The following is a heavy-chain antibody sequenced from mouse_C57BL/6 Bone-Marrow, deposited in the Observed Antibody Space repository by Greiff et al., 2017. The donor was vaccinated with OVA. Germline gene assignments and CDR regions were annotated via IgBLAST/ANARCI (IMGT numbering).Heavy chain of an antibody. V-gene: IGHV1-7*01. CDR2: INPSSGYT. Sequence: VQVVESGAELAKPGASVKLSCKASGYTFTSYWMHWVKQRPGQGLEWIGYINPSSGYTKYNQKFKDKATLTADKSSSTAYMQLSSLTYEDSAVYYCARFGSDWYFDVWGTGTTVTVSS. CDR1: GYTFTSYW. J-gene: IGHJ1*03. CDR3: ARFGSDWYFDV.